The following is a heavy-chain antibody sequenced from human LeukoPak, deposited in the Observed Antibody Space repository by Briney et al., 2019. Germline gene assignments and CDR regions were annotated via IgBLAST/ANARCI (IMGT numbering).Heavy chain of an antibody. V-gene: IGHV3-64*01. D-gene: IGHD3-22*01. Sequence: GGSLRLSCAASGFTFSSYAMHWVRQAPGKGLEYVSAISSNGGSTYYANSVKGRFTISRDNSKNTLYLQVGSLRAEDMAVYYCARGRSYYDSSGYYESYFDYWGQGTLVTVSS. CDR2: ISSNGGST. CDR1: GFTFSSYA. J-gene: IGHJ4*02. CDR3: ARGRSYYDSSGYYESYFDY.